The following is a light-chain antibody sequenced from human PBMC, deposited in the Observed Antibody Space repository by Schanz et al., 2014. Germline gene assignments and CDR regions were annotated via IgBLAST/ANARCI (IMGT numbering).Light chain of an antibody. J-gene: IGKJ1*01. CDR3: QQYNSYMWT. Sequence: IQMTQSPSSLSASVGDRVTITCRASQDIRSALAWYQQKPGKPPNLLIYEASSLESGVPSRFSGSGSGTEFTLTISSLQPDDSATYYCQQYNSYMWTFGQGTKVEIK. CDR2: EAS. CDR1: QDIRSA. V-gene: IGKV1-13*02.